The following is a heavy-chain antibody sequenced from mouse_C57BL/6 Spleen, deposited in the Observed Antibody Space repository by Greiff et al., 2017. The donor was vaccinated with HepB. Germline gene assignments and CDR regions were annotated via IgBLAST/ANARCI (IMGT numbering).Heavy chain of an antibody. V-gene: IGHV1-54*01. CDR1: GYAFTNYL. CDR3: AKGTTTVIDY. D-gene: IGHD1-1*01. J-gene: IGHJ2*01. CDR2: INPGSGGT. Sequence: VQLQESGAELVRPGTSVKVSCKASGYAFTNYLIEWVKQRPGQGLEWIGVINPGSGGTNYNEKFKGKATLTADKSSSTAYMQLSSLTSEDSAVYFCAKGTTTVIDYWGQGTTLTVSS.